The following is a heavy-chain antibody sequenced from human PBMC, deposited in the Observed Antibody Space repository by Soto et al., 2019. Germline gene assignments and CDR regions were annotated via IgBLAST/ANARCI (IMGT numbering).Heavy chain of an antibody. D-gene: IGHD3-22*01. CDR2: IIPIFGTA. Sequence: ASVKVSCKASGGTFSSYAISWVRQAPGQGLEWMVGIIPIFGTANYAQKFQGRVTITADKSTSTAYMELSSLRSEDTAVYYCARDPPAGASSGYYHRFRDYWGQGTLVTVSS. V-gene: IGHV1-69*06. CDR1: GGTFSSYA. J-gene: IGHJ4*02. CDR3: ARDPPAGASSGYYHRFRDY.